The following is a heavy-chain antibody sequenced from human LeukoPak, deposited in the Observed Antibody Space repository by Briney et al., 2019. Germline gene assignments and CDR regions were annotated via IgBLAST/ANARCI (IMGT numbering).Heavy chain of an antibody. J-gene: IGHJ6*02. V-gene: IGHV4-59*08. CDR2: IYYSGST. CDR1: GGSISSYY. D-gene: IGHD6-13*01. CDR3: ARIVAAAGTGYGMDV. Sequence: SETLSLTCTVSGGSISSYYWSWTRQPPGKGLEWIGYIYYSGSTNYNPSLKSRVTISVDTSKNQFSLKLSSVTAADTAVYYCARIVAAAGTGYGMDVWGQGTTVTVSS.